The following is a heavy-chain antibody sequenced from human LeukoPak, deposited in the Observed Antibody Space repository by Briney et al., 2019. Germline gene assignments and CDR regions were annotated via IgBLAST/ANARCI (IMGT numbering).Heavy chain of an antibody. Sequence: PGGSLRLSCEASGFTFSSYWMTWVRQAPGKGLEWVANIKLDGSERYYVDSVKGRFTISRNNAKNSLYLQMNSLRAEDTALYYCARTIEEYNWNSGHYYYYMDVWGKGTTVTVSS. J-gene: IGHJ6*03. CDR3: ARTIEEYNWNSGHYYYYMDV. D-gene: IGHD1-20*01. V-gene: IGHV3-7*01. CDR2: IKLDGSER. CDR1: GFTFSSYW.